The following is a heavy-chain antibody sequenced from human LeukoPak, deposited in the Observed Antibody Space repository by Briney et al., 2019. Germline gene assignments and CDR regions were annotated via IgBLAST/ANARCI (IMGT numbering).Heavy chain of an antibody. V-gene: IGHV1-18*04. CDR2: ITAYNDNT. Sequence: ASVKVSCKASGYTFTGYYMHWVRLAPGQGLEWMGWITAYNDNTYYAQKLQGRVTMTTDTSTSTAYMELRSLRSDDTAVYYCARDRVVVTAPASGAFDYWGQGTLVTVSS. D-gene: IGHD2-21*02. CDR3: ARDRVVVTAPASGAFDY. J-gene: IGHJ4*02. CDR1: GYTFTGYY.